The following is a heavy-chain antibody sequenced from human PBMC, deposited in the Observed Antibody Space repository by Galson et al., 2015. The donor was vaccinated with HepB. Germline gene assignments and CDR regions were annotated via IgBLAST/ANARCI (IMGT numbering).Heavy chain of an antibody. J-gene: IGHJ3*02. Sequence: SLRLSCAASGFTFSSYWMTWVRQTPGKGLEWVANIKQDGSEKHYVDSVKGRFTISRDNAKNSLYLQMNSLRAEDTAVYYCARHLDGDSIYAFDIWGQWSMVTVSS. CDR1: GFTFSSYW. CDR2: IKQDGSEK. D-gene: IGHD3-3*01. V-gene: IGHV3-7*03. CDR3: ARHLDGDSIYAFDI.